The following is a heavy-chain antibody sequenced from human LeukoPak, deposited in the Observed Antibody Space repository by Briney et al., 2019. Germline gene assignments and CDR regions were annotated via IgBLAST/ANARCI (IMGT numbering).Heavy chain of an antibody. CDR1: GFTFSSYD. CDR3: TRGSPHGFDY. J-gene: IGHJ4*02. Sequence: GWSLRLSCAASGFTFSSYDFHWVRQGTGKGLEWVSSIGTGGNTYYLASVKGRFTISRDNAKDSLYLQMNNLRVEDTALYYCTRGSPHGFDYWGQGTLVTVSS. CDR2: IGTGGNT. V-gene: IGHV3-13*01.